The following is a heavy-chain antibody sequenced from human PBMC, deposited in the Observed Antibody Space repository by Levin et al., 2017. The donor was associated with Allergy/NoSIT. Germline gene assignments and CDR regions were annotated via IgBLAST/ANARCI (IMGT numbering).Heavy chain of an antibody. CDR3: TTDTLYYCSGGSCSSYYYYYGMDV. J-gene: IGHJ6*02. D-gene: IGHD2-15*01. CDR1: GFTFSNAW. V-gene: IGHV3-15*01. CDR2: IKSKTDGGTT. Sequence: GGSLRLSCAASGFTFSNAWMSWVRQAPGKGLEWVGRIKSKTDGGTTDYAAPVKGRFTISRDDSKNTLYLQMNSLKTEDTAVYYCTTDTLYYCSGGSCSSYYYYYGMDVWGQGTTVTVSS.